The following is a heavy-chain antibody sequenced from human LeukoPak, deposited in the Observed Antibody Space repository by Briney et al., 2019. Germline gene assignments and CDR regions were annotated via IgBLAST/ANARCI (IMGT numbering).Heavy chain of an antibody. J-gene: IGHJ4*02. CDR2: ISGSGGKT. CDR3: ARGGAARPDF. D-gene: IGHD6-6*01. CDR1: GFSPSNYG. V-gene: IGHV3-23*01. Sequence: GGSLRLSCAASGFSPSNYGMSWVRQAPGKGLEWVAAISGSGGKTYYVDSVKGRFTISRDNSKNTLYLQMNSLRAEDTAVYYCARGGAARPDFWGQGTLVTVSS.